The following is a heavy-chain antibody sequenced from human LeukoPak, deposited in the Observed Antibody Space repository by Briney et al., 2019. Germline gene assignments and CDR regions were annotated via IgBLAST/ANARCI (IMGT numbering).Heavy chain of an antibody. J-gene: IGHJ4*02. Sequence: PGGSLRLSCAASGFTFSSYGMHWVRQAPGKGLEWVAFIRYDGSNKYYADSVKGRFTISRDNSKNTLYLQMNSLGAEDTAVYYCAKPRRGATKHPSMFDYWGQGPLVTVSS. D-gene: IGHD1-26*01. CDR3: AKPRRGATKHPSMFDY. V-gene: IGHV3-30*02. CDR2: IRYDGSNK. CDR1: GFTFSSYG.